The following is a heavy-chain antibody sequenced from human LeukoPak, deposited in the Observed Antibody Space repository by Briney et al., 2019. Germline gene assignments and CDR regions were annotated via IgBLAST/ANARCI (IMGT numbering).Heavy chain of an antibody. CDR2: IKSKTDGGTT. CDR1: GFTFSNAW. V-gene: IGHV3-15*01. CDR3: TTDQPYYYDSSGYSRRPTQSDY. J-gene: IGHJ4*02. D-gene: IGHD3-22*01. Sequence: PGGSLRLSCAASGFTFSNAWMSWVRQAPGKGLEWVGRIKSKTDGGTTDYAAPVKGRFTISRDDSKNTLYLQMNSLKTEDTAVYYCTTDQPYYYDSSGYSRRPTQSDYWGQGTLVTVSS.